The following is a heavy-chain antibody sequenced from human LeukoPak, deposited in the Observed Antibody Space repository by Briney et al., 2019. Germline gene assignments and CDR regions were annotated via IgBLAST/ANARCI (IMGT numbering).Heavy chain of an antibody. D-gene: IGHD2-2*02. CDR2: IWYDGSSK. CDR1: GFTFNNYG. J-gene: IGHJ4*02. CDR3: ATHCSSTSCYMY. Sequence: PGRSLRLSCAASGFTFNNYGMHWVRQAPGKGLEWVAVIWYDGSSKYYADSVKGRFTISRDNPKNTLYLQMNSLRAEDTAVYYCATHCSSTSCYMYWGQGTLVTVSS. V-gene: IGHV3-33*01.